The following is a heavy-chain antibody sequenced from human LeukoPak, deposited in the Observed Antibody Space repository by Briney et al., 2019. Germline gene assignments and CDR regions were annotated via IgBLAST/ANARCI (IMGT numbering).Heavy chain of an antibody. CDR3: ARSGSYHNLDY. V-gene: IGHV3-21*01. J-gene: IGHJ4*02. CDR1: GFTFSTYD. Sequence: GGSLRLSCAASGFTFSTYDMNWVRQAPGKGLEWVSSISSSGSYIYYADSVKGRFTISRDNAKNSLYLQMNSLRAEDTAVYYCARSGSYHNLDYWGQGTLVTVSS. D-gene: IGHD1-26*01. CDR2: ISSSGSYI.